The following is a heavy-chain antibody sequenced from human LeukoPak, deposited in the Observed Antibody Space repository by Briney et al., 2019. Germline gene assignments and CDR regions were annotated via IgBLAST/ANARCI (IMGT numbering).Heavy chain of an antibody. Sequence: GGSLRLSCAASGFTFSSYTMNWVRQAPGKGREWVSSISSSSSYIYYADSVKGRITISRDNAKNSLYLQMNSLRAEDTAVYYCARDPTPRYCSGGSCYTHYGMDVWGQGTTVTVSS. CDR3: ARDPTPRYCSGGSCYTHYGMDV. V-gene: IGHV3-21*01. CDR2: ISSSSSYI. J-gene: IGHJ6*02. CDR1: GFTFSSYT. D-gene: IGHD2-15*01.